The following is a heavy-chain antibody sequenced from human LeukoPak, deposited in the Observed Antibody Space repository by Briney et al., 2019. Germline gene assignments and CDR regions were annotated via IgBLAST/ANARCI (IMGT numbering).Heavy chain of an antibody. CDR1: GGSISSSSYY. CDR3: ARTTPLIAAAGRGDFDY. Sequence: SETLSLTCTVSGGSISSSSYYWGWIRQPPGKGLEWIGSVYYTGSTSYSPSLKGRITISLDTSKNQFSLKLSSVTAADTAVYYCARTTPLIAAAGRGDFDYWGQGTLVTVSS. V-gene: IGHV4-39*07. D-gene: IGHD6-13*01. CDR2: VYYTGST. J-gene: IGHJ4*02.